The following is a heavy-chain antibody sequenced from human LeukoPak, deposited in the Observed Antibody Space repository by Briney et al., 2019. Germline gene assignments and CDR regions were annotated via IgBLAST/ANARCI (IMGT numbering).Heavy chain of an antibody. CDR1: GFTFSDYY. J-gene: IGHJ4*02. D-gene: IGHD6-13*01. CDR2: ISSSGSTI. Sequence: GGSLRLSCAASGFTFSDYYMSWIRQAPGKGLEWVSYISSSGSTIYYADSVKGRFTISRDNSKNTLYLQMNSLRAEDTAVYYCAKDYIAAIGYSSSWYDSYWGQGTLVTVSS. CDR3: AKDYIAAIGYSSSWYDSY. V-gene: IGHV3-11*01.